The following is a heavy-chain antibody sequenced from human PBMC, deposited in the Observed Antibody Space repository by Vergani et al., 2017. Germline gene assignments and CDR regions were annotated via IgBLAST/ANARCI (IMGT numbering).Heavy chain of an antibody. Sequence: QVQLQESGPGLVKPSETLSLTCTVSGGSISSYYWSWIRQPPGKGLEWIGYIYYSGSTNYNPSLKTRVTISVDTSKNQFSLTLSSWTAADTAVDYCARDRLLSFDCMDVWGQGTTVTVSS. CDR1: GGSISSYY. J-gene: IGHJ6*02. D-gene: IGHD3-9*01. V-gene: IGHV4-59*01. CDR2: IYYSGST. CDR3: ARDRLLSFDCMDV.